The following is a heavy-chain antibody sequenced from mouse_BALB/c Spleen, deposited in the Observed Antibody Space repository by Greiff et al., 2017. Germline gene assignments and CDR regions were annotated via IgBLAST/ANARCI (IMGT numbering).Heavy chain of an antibody. Sequence: EVQLVESGGGLVQPGGSLKLSCAASGFTFSSYTMSWVRQTPEKRLEWVAYISNGGGSTYYPDTVKGRFTISRDNAKNTLYLQMSSLKSEDTAMYYCARGDYRYDGLDYWGQGTTLTVSS. J-gene: IGHJ2*01. CDR2: ISNGGGST. V-gene: IGHV5-12-2*01. CDR1: GFTFSSYT. CDR3: ARGDYRYDGLDY. D-gene: IGHD2-14*01.